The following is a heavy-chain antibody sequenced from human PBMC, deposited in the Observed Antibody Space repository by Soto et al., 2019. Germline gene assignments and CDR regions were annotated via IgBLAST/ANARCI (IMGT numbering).Heavy chain of an antibody. CDR2: VYYRGRI. J-gene: IGHJ4*02. CDR3: VSQRTTVPTQAYFDY. CDR1: GCCVTNSSYY. Sequence: TLCLTGTVAGCCVTNSSYYWGWIRQSPGKGLEWIGSVYYRGRIYSKSSVKSRVTISVDTSKNRFSLSLNSVTASDTAVYFCVSQRTTVPTQAYFDYWGQGALVTVSS. D-gene: IGHD4-17*01. V-gene: IGHV4-39*01.